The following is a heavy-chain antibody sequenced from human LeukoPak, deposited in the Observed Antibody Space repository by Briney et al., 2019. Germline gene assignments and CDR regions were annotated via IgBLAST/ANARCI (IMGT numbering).Heavy chain of an antibody. CDR2: MWYAEENK. J-gene: IGHJ4*02. Sequence: GGPLRLSCAASGFIFSSFGMHWVRQAPGKGLEWVAVMWYAEENKYYADSVKGRFTVSRDNPENKLYLQMNSLRVEDTAVYYRARAKTGSYYFDHWGQGTLVSVSS. CDR1: GFIFSSFG. V-gene: IGHV3-33*01. CDR3: ARAKTGSYYFDH. D-gene: IGHD1-26*01.